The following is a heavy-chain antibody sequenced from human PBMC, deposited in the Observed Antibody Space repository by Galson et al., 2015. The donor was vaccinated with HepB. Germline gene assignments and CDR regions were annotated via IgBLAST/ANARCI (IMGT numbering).Heavy chain of an antibody. J-gene: IGHJ4*02. CDR1: GYTFTSYY. V-gene: IGHV1-46*01. D-gene: IGHD6-6*01. CDR2: INPSGGST. CDR3: ARERDSSSGGGISGY. Sequence: SVKVSCKASGYTFTSYYMHWVRQAPGQGLEWMGIINPSGGSTSYAQKFQGRVTITADKSTSTAYMELSSLRSEDTAVYYCARERDSSSGGGISGYWGQGTLVTVSS.